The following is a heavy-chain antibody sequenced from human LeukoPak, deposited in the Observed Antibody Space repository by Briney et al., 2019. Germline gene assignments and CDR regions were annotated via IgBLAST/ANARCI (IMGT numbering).Heavy chain of an antibody. CDR1: GFTFSSSW. CDR3: ARDMYSSGWYGWDYYWYYYMDV. J-gene: IGHJ6*03. CDR2: IKQAGSEK. D-gene: IGHD6-19*01. V-gene: IGHV3-7*01. Sequence: QTGRTLRLSCAAAGFTFSSSWMSRVRQAPGNGLEWVANIKQAGSEKYYVDSVKGRFTISRDNAKNSLYLQMNSLRAEDTAVYYCARDMYSSGWYGWDYYWYYYMDVWGKGTTVTVSS.